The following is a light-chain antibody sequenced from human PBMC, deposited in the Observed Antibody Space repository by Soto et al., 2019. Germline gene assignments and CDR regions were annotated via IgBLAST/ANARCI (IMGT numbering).Light chain of an antibody. J-gene: IGKJ5*01. CDR2: GAS. V-gene: IGKV3-15*01. CDR1: QSIRIN. Sequence: EIVMTQSPATLSVSPGERATLSCRASQSIRINVGWYQQRPGQAPRLLIYGASTRATGIPARFSGSGSGTEFTLTIRSLDSEDSAVYYCQQYTSWRQITFGQGTRLEIK. CDR3: QQYTSWRQIT.